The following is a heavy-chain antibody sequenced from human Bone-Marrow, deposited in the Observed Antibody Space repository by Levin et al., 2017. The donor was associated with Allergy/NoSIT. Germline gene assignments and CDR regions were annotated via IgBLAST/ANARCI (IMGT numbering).Heavy chain of an antibody. CDR3: AREVSSGYYNPQGPSGYYYYGMDV. D-gene: IGHD3-3*01. CDR1: GGSISSSSYY. Sequence: SETLSLTCTVSGGSISSSSYYWGWIRQPPGKGLEWIGSIYYSGSTYYNPSLKSRVTISVDTSKNQFSLKLSSVTAADTAVYYCAREVSSGYYNPQGPSGYYYYGMDVWGQGTTVTVSS. V-gene: IGHV4-39*07. CDR2: IYYSGST. J-gene: IGHJ6*02.